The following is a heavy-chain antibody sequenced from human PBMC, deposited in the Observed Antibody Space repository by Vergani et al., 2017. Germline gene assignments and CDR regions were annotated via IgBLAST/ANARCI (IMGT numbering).Heavy chain of an antibody. CDR1: GASMSSVGYY. CDR3: ARVRRDDSSGYYYYYGMDV. V-gene: IGHV4-61*02. Sequence: QVKLQESGPGLLKPSQTLSLTCTVSGASMSSVGYYWTWIRQSAGKRLEWIGDILGSGTANYNPSFQGRVSMSVATSKNQFSLKLSSVTAADTAVYYCARVRRDDSSGYYYYYGMDVWGQGTTVTVSS. D-gene: IGHD3-22*01. CDR2: ILGSGTA. J-gene: IGHJ6*02.